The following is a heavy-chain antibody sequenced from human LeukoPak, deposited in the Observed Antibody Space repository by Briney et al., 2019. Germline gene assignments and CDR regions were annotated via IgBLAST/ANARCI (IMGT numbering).Heavy chain of an antibody. Sequence: VASVNVSCKASGYTFTSYYMHWVRQAPGQGLEWMGVINPSGGSTIYAQKFQGRVTMTRDMSTSTVYMELSSLRSEDTAVYYCARASGEYSSSYFFDYWGQGTLVTVSS. V-gene: IGHV1-46*01. CDR2: INPSGGST. D-gene: IGHD6-6*01. CDR1: GYTFTSYY. CDR3: ARASGEYSSSYFFDY. J-gene: IGHJ4*02.